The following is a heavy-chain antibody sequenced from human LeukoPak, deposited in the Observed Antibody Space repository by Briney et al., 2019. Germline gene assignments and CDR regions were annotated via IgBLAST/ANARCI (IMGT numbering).Heavy chain of an antibody. CDR1: GGSISSYY. CDR3: ARHMGLGYTYFYPYFDY. D-gene: IGHD1-1*01. J-gene: IGHJ4*01. V-gene: IGHV4-59*08. Sequence: PSETLSLTCTVSGGSISSYYWSWIRQPPGKGLEWIGYIYYSGSTNYNPSLKSRVTISVDTSKNQFPLKLSSVTAADTAVYYCARHMGLGYTYFYPYFDYWGQGTLVTVSS. CDR2: IYYSGST.